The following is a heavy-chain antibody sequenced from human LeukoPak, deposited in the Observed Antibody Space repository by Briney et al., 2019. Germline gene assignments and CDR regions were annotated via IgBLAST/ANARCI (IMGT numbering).Heavy chain of an antibody. CDR2: ISSSDTTI. V-gene: IGHV3-48*03. CDR3: ARGRSGYDSYYWYFDL. D-gene: IGHD5-12*01. J-gene: IGHJ2*01. CDR1: GSTFSSYE. Sequence: GGSLRLSCAASGSTFSSYEMNWVRQAPGKGLEWVSYISSSDTTIYYVDSVKGRFTISRDNAKNSLYLQMNSLRAEDTAVYYCARGRSGYDSYYWYFDLWGRGTLVTVSS.